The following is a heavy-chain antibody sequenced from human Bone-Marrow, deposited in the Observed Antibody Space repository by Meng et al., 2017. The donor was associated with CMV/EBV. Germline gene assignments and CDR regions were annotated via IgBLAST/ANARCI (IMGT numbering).Heavy chain of an antibody. V-gene: IGHV3-23*01. D-gene: IGHD2-2*01. CDR3: AKDLYLRSTSCLHY. CDR2: ISGSGGST. CDR1: GFTFSSYA. Sequence: GESLKISCAASGFTFSSYAMSWVRQAPGKGLEWVSAISGSGGSTYYADSVKGRFTISRDNSKNTLYLQMNSLGAEDTAVYYCAKDLYLRSTSCLHYWGQGTLVTVSS. J-gene: IGHJ4*02.